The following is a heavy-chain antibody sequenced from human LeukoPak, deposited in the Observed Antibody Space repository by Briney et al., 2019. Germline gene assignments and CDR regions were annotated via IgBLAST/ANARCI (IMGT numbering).Heavy chain of an antibody. CDR3: AKGGHYSFFDY. CDR2: ISGDGTDK. Sequence: GRSLRLSCAASGFTFSSYAIHWVRQAPGKGLEWVSTISGDGTDKYFADSVKGRFTISRDNSKSTVSLQMNSLRVEDMAVYYCAKGGHYSFFDYWGQGTLVTVSS. CDR1: GFTFSSYA. V-gene: IGHV3-23*01. D-gene: IGHD2-15*01. J-gene: IGHJ4*02.